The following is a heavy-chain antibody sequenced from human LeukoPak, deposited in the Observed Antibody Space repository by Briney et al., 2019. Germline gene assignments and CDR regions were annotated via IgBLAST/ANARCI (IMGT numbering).Heavy chain of an antibody. J-gene: IGHJ5*02. CDR3: ARHPQYYDFWSGSLGPWFDP. Sequence: GESLKISCKGSGYSFTSYWHGWVRPMPGKGLEWMVIIYPGDSDTRDRPSFQGQVTIPADKSISTAFLQWSRLKAPNTALYYCARHPQYYDFWSGSLGPWFDPWGQGTLVTVSS. D-gene: IGHD3-3*01. V-gene: IGHV5-51*01. CDR2: IYPGDSDT. CDR1: GYSFTSYW.